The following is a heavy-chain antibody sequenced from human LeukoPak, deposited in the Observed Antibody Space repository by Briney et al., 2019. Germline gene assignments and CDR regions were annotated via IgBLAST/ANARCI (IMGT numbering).Heavy chain of an antibody. J-gene: IGHJ3*02. V-gene: IGHV3-74*01. Sequence: GGSLRLSCAASGFTFSTYWMHWVRQAPGKGLVWVSRINSDGSSTRYADSVKGRFTISRDNAKNTLYLQMNSLRAEDTAVYYCAGDLRPTGAFDIWGQGTMVTVSS. CDR3: AGDLRPTGAFDI. D-gene: IGHD4-17*01. CDR2: INSDGSST. CDR1: GFTFSTYW.